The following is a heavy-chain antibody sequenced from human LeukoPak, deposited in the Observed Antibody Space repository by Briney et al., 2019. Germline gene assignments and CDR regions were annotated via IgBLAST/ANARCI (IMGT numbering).Heavy chain of an antibody. J-gene: IGHJ4*02. D-gene: IGHD3-10*01. CDR2: ISSGGSTI. V-gene: IGHV3-48*03. CDR1: EFTFSNYE. Sequence: GGSLRLSCAASEFTFSNYEMNWVRQAPGKGLEWVSYISSGGSTIYYADSVKDRFTISRDNAKNSLYLQMNSLRAEDTAVYYCARDPNYGSGSHADYWGQGTLVTVSS. CDR3: ARDPNYGSGSHADY.